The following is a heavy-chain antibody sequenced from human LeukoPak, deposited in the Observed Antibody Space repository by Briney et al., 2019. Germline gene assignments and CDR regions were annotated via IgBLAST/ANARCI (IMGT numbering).Heavy chain of an antibody. CDR1: GGSISSCY. Sequence: PSETLSLTCTVSGGSISSCYWSWIRQPPGKGLERIGYIYYTGNTNYNPSLKSRVTISVDTSNNQFSLRLSSVTAADTAVYYCARFSSSATRGYAMDVWGQGTTVTVSS. D-gene: IGHD4-17*01. V-gene: IGHV4-59*01. J-gene: IGHJ6*02. CDR2: IYYTGNT. CDR3: ARFSSSATRGYAMDV.